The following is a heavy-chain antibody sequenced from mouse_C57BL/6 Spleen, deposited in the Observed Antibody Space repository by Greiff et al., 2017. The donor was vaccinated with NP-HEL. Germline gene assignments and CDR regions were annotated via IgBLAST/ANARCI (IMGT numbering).Heavy chain of an antibody. CDR3: ARHYYDYDGFAY. D-gene: IGHD2-4*01. CDR1: GFTFSSYG. CDR2: ISSGGSYT. Sequence: DVQLVESGGDLVKPGGSLKLSCAASGFTFSSYGMSWVRQTPDKRLEWVATISSGGSYTYYPDSVKGRFTISRDNAKNTLYLQMSSLKSEDTAMYYCARHYYDYDGFAYWGQGTLVTVSA. V-gene: IGHV5-6*01. J-gene: IGHJ3*01.